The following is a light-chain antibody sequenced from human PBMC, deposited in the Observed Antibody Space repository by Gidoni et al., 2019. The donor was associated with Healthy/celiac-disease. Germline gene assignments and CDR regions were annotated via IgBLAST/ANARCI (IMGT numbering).Light chain of an antibody. Sequence: DIVMTQAPDSLAVSLGERATINCKSSQSVLYSSNNKNYLAWYQQKPGQPPKLLIYWASTRESGVPDRFSGSGSGTVFTLTISSLQAEDVAVYYCQQYYSTPRTFXQXTKVEIK. CDR3: QQYYSTPRT. V-gene: IGKV4-1*01. J-gene: IGKJ1*01. CDR2: WAS. CDR1: QSVLYSSNNKNY.